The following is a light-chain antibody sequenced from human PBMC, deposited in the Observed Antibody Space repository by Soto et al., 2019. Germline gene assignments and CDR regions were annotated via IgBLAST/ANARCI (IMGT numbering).Light chain of an antibody. CDR2: EVS. J-gene: IGLJ2*01. CDR3: SSYTSSSTVI. V-gene: IGLV2-14*01. CDR1: SSDVGGYNY. Sequence: QSALTQPASVSGSPGQSITISCTGASSDVGGYNYVSWYQQHPGKAPKLIIYEVSHRPSGVSNRFSGSKSGNTASLTISGLQAEDEADYYCSSYTSSSTVIFGGGTQLTVL.